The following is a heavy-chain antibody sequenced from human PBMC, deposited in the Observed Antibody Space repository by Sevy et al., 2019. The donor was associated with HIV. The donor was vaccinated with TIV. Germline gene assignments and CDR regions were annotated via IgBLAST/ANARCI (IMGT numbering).Heavy chain of an antibody. CDR2: FFTNGGNT. D-gene: IGHD2-21*02. J-gene: IGHJ3*02. CDR1: GFTLDGVA. V-gene: IGHV3-64D*06. CDR3: VKDLLSGGDWEAFHI. Sequence: GGSLRLSCAASGFTLDGVALNWVRQAPGKGLQYVSSFFTNGGNTYYADSVKGRFTISRDNSKNTLYLQMSSLRTEDTAVYYCVKDLLSGGDWEAFHIWGLGTMVTVSS.